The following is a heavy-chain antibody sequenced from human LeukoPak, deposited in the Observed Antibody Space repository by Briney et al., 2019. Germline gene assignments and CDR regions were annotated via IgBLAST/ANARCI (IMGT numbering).Heavy chain of an antibody. Sequence: PSETLSLTCTVSGGSMSSYYWSWIRQPAGKGLEWIGRIYSSGSTNYNPSLKSRVTMSVDTSKNQFSLKLSSVTAADTAVYYWAASIRRITVAGPSLDYWGQGTLVTVSS. J-gene: IGHJ4*02. V-gene: IGHV4-4*07. CDR3: AASIRRITVAGPSLDY. CDR1: GGSMSSYY. CDR2: IYSSGST. D-gene: IGHD6-19*01.